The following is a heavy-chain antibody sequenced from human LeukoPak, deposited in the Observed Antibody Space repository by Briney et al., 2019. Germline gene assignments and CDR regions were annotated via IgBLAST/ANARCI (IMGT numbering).Heavy chain of an antibody. Sequence: SETLSLTCTVSGGSISPYYWSWIRQPPGKGLEWIGYIYYSGSTNYNPSLKSRVTISVDTSKNQFSLKLSSVTAADTAVYYCARARYNYYDSSGYYYGRFDPWGQGTLVTVSS. V-gene: IGHV4-59*01. D-gene: IGHD3-22*01. CDR1: GGSISPYY. CDR2: IYYSGST. CDR3: ARARYNYYDSSGYYYGRFDP. J-gene: IGHJ5*02.